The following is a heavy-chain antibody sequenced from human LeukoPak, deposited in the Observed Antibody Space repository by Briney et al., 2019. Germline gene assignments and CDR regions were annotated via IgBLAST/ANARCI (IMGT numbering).Heavy chain of an antibody. Sequence: SETLSLTCAVYGGSFSGYYWSWIRQPPGKGLEWIGYIYYSGSTNYNPSLKSRVTISVDTSKNQFSLKLSSVTAADTAVYYCARDGGVDCSSTSCYLGYWGQGTLVTVSS. V-gene: IGHV4-59*01. D-gene: IGHD2-2*01. CDR3: ARDGGVDCSSTSCYLGY. CDR1: GGSFSGYY. CDR2: IYYSGST. J-gene: IGHJ4*02.